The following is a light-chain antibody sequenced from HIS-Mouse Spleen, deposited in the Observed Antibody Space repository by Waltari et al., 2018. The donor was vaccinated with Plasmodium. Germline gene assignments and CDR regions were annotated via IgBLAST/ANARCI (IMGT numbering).Light chain of an antibody. Sequence: SYELTQPPSVSVSPGQTASIPRPGDKWGEKYACWYQQKPGQSPVLVIYQDSKRPSGIPERFSGSNSGNTATLTISGTQAMDEADYYCQAWDSSTDYVFGTGTKVTVL. J-gene: IGLJ1*01. CDR1: KWGEKY. V-gene: IGLV3-1*01. CDR2: QDS. CDR3: QAWDSSTDYV.